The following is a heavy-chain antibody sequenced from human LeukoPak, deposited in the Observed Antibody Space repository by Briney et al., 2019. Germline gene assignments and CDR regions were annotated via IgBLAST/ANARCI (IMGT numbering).Heavy chain of an antibody. CDR1: GGTFSSYA. Sequence: SVKVSCKASGGTFSSYAISWVRQAPGQGLEWMGRIIPILGIANYAQKFQGRVTITADKSTSTAYMELSSLRSEDTAVYYCAREAYDFWSGYYTGGYWGQGTLVTVSS. J-gene: IGHJ4*02. V-gene: IGHV1-69*04. D-gene: IGHD3-3*01. CDR3: AREAYDFWSGYYTGGY. CDR2: IIPILGIA.